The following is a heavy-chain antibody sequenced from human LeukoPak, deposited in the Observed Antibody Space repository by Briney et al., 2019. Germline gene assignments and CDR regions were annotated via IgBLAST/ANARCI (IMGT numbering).Heavy chain of an antibody. CDR1: GFTLSTYW. CDR2: INSDGSST. V-gene: IGHV3-74*01. CDR3: TRDSDFYLFDY. Sequence: TGGSLRLSCAASGFTLSTYWMHWVRQAPGKGLVWVSHINSDGSSTTYADSVKGRFTISRDNAKNTLYLQMNSLRAEDTAVYYCTRDSDFYLFDYWGQGTLVTVSS. J-gene: IGHJ4*02. D-gene: IGHD3-3*01.